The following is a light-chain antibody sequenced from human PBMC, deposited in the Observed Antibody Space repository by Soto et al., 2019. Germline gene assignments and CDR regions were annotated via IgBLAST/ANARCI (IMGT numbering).Light chain of an antibody. CDR3: QQYNSYSQYT. CDR1: QSISSW. CDR2: KAS. Sequence: IHLPQSPSTLSASVGDRFTITCRASQSISSWLAWYQQKPGKAPKLLIYKASSLESGVPSRFSGSGSGTEFTLTISSLQPDDFATHYCQQYNSYSQYTFGQGTKVDI. V-gene: IGKV1-5*03. J-gene: IGKJ2*01.